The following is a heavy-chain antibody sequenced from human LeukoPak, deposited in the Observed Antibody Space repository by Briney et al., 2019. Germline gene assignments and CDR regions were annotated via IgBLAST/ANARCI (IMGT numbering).Heavy chain of an antibody. J-gene: IGHJ3*02. CDR1: GGTFSSYA. Sequence: ASVKVSCKASGGTFSSYAISWVRQAPGQGLEWMGRIIPILGIANYAQKFQGRVTITAGKSTSTAYMELSSLRSEDTAVYYCASAIADSGDAFDIWGQGTMVTVSS. D-gene: IGHD6-13*01. CDR3: ASAIADSGDAFDI. V-gene: IGHV1-69*04. CDR2: IIPILGIA.